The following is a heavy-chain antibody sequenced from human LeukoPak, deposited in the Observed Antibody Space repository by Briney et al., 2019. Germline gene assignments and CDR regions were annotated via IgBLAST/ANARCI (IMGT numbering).Heavy chain of an antibody. CDR3: ARHSEAGIAAAGTRY. Sequence: GESLKISCKCSGYSFTSYWISWVRQMPGKGLEWMGRIDPSDSYTNYSPSFQGHVTISADKSISTAYLQWSSLKASDTAMYYCARHSEAGIAAAGTRYWGQGTLVTVSS. CDR1: GYSFTSYW. J-gene: IGHJ4*02. CDR2: IDPSDSYT. D-gene: IGHD6-13*01. V-gene: IGHV5-10-1*01.